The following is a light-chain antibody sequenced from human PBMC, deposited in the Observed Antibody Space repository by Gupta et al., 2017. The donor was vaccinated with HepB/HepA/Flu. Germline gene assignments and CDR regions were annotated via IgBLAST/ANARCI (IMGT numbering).Light chain of an antibody. V-gene: IGLV2-14*03. J-gene: IGLJ2*01. CDR1: SSDVGGYNY. CDR2: DVS. CDR3: SSYTSSSTPVV. Sequence: QSALTQPASVSGSPGQSITSSCTGTSSDVGGYNYVSWYQQHPGKAPKLMIYDVSNRPTGFSNRFSGSKSGNTASLTISGLQGKDESFYYCSSYTSSSTPVVFGGGTKLTVL.